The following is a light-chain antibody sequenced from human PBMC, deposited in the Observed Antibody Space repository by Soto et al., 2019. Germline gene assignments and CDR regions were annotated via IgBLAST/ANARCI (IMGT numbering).Light chain of an antibody. CDR3: AESDDSLSGEV. CDR2: RNT. Sequence: QSVLTQPPSASGTPGQRVTISCSGSNSNIGNNYVYWYQQPPGTAPKLLIYRNTQRPSGVPDRFSGSKSGTSASLAISGLRSEDEADYYCAESDDSLSGEVFATGTKGTVL. CDR1: NSNIGNNY. J-gene: IGLJ1*01. V-gene: IGLV1-47*01.